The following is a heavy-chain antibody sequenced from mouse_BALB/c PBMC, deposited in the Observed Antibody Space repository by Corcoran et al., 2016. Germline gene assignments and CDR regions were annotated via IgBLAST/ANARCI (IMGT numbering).Heavy chain of an antibody. CDR3: ARAGYYGSSSCAY. V-gene: IGHV3-6*02. J-gene: IGHJ3*01. CDR1: GYSITSGYS. D-gene: IGHD1-1*01. Sequence: DVQLQESGPGLVKPSQSLYLTCSVTGYSITSGYSWNWIRQFPGNKLAWMGYISYDGSNNYNPSLKNRISITRDTSKNQFFLKLNSVTTEDKATYYCARAGYYGSSSCAYWGQGTLVTVSA. CDR2: ISYDGSN.